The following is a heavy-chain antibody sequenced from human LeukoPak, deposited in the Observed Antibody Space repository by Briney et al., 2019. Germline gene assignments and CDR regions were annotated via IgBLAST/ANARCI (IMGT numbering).Heavy chain of an antibody. J-gene: IGHJ5*02. CDR3: ARLDSRYPDP. CDR1: GYTFTTYW. V-gene: IGHV5-51*01. D-gene: IGHD2-2*02. CDR2: IYPADSDT. Sequence: GESLKISCKGSGYTFTTYWIGCVRQMPGKGLEWMGIIYPADSDTRYIPSFRGQVTISADKSISTAYLQWSSLKASDTAMYYCARLDSRYPDPWGQGTLVTVSS.